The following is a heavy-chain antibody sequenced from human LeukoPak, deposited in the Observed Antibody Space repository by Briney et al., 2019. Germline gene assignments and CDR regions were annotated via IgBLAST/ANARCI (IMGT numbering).Heavy chain of an antibody. J-gene: IGHJ3*02. CDR3: ARVSVYSSGFDAFDI. CDR1: GGSFSGYY. CDR2: INHSGST. Sequence: SETLSLTCAVYGGSFSGYYWSWIRQPPGKGLEWIGEINHSGSTNYNPSLKSRVTISVDTSKNQFSLKLSSVTAADTAVYYCARVSVYSSGFDAFDIWGQGTMVTVSS. V-gene: IGHV4-34*01. D-gene: IGHD6-19*01.